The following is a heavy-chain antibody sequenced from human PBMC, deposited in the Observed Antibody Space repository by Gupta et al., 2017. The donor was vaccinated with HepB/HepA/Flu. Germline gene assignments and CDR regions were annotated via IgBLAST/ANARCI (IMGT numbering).Heavy chain of an antibody. D-gene: IGHD4/OR15-4a*01. CDR3: ARATLEQTIPGYYFDY. CDR1: GFTFRSYA. V-gene: IGHV3-30-3*01. Sequence: QVQLVESGGGVVQPGRSLRLSCAASGFTFRSYAMHWVRQAPGKGLGWVAVRSYDGSNKYYADSVKGRFTISRDNSKNTLYLQMNSLRAEDTAVYYCARATLEQTIPGYYFDYWGQGTLVTVSS. CDR2: RSYDGSNK. J-gene: IGHJ4*02.